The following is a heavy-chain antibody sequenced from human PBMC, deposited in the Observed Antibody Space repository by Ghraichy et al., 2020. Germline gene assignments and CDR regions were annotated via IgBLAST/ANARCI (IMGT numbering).Heavy chain of an antibody. CDR3: ASFWLECQQQSFEY. V-gene: IGHV4-34*01. Sequence: SETLSLTCAVYRGSYFDYIWGWIRQPPGKGLEWIGEVDHNGHTRYSPSLESRVSISLDKSKNQFSLMLNSVTAADTAMYYCASFWLECQQQSFEYWDQGALVTVSS. CDR2: VDHNGHT. CDR1: RGSYFDYI. J-gene: IGHJ4*02. D-gene: IGHD6-13*01.